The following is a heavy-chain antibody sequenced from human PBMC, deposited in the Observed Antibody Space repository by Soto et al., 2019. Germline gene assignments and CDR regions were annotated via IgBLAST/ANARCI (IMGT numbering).Heavy chain of an antibody. J-gene: IGHJ4*02. D-gene: IGHD2-15*01. CDR1: GCSISSSSYY. CDR2: IYYSGST. Sequence: SETLSLTCLVSGCSISSSSYYWGWIRQPPGKGLEWIASIYYSGSTYYNPSLEGRVTISVDTSKNQFSLKLSSVTAADTAVYYCAILRGYLDYWGQGTLVTVSS. CDR3: AILRGYLDY. V-gene: IGHV4-39*01.